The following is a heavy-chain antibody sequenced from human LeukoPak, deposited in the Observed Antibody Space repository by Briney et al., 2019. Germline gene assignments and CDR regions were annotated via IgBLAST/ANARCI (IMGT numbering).Heavy chain of an antibody. V-gene: IGHV3-21*06. CDR1: GFTFSSYS. J-gene: IGHJ3*02. Sequence: GGSLGLSCGTSGFTFSSYSMNWVRQAPGKGLEWVSSISSGSTYMYYADSVKGRFTISRDNAQNLVYLQMNSLRAEDTAVYYCGRVGPRLYQPRNHAFGIWGQGTMVTVSS. CDR3: GRVGPRLYQPRNHAFGI. D-gene: IGHD2-2*01. CDR2: ISSGSTYM.